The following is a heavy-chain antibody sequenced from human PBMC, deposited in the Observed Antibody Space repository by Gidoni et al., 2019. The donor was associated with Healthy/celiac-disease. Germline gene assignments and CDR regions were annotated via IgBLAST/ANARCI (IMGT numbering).Heavy chain of an antibody. D-gene: IGHD3-10*01. CDR2: ISGSGGST. V-gene: IGHV3-23*04. CDR3: AKAIMVRGVLNWFDP. CDR1: GFTFSSYA. Sequence: EVQLVESGGGLVQPGGSLGPSCAASGFTFSSYAMSWVRQAPGKGLEWVSAISGSGGSTYYADSVKGRFTISRDNSKNTLYLQMNSLRAEDTAVYYCAKAIMVRGVLNWFDPWGQGTLVTVSS. J-gene: IGHJ5*02.